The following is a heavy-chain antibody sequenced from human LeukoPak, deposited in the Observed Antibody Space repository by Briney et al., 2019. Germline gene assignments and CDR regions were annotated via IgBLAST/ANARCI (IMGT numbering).Heavy chain of an antibody. CDR2: IRYDGSNK. CDR3: ASKVGATGRSDY. V-gene: IGHV3-30*02. Sequence: PGGSLRLSCAASGFTFSSYGMHWVRQTPGKGLEGVAFIRYDGSNKYYADSVKGRFTISRDNSKNTLYLQMNSLRAGDTAVYYCASKVGATGRSDYWGQGTLVTVSS. J-gene: IGHJ4*02. CDR1: GFTFSSYG. D-gene: IGHD1-26*01.